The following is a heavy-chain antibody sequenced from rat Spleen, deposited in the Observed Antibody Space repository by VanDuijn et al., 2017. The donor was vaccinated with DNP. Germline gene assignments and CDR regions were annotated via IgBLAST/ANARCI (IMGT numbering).Heavy chain of an antibody. CDR3: ARWNIGTSTLDY. J-gene: IGHJ2*01. D-gene: IGHD1-5*01. Sequence: EVQLQQSGPGLVKPSQSLSLTCSVTAYSITTNYWGWIRMFPGNKMEWVGHISYSGSTTYHPSLKSRISITRDTSKNQFFLQLSSVTTEDTGTYYCARWNIGTSTLDYWGQGVMVTVSS. V-gene: IGHV3-1*01. CDR2: ISYSGST. CDR1: AYSITTNY.